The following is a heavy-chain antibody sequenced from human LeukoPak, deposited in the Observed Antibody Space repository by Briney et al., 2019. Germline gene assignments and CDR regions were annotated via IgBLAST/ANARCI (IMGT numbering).Heavy chain of an antibody. J-gene: IGHJ6*02. D-gene: IGHD1-26*01. Sequence: GGSLRLSCAASGLTFSSYAMTWVRQAPGQGLERVSTISGSGDNTHYADSVEGRLTISRDNSKNTLYLQMNSLRVEDTAVYYCGGAKFYYYGMDVWGQGTTVTVSS. CDR3: GGAKFYYYGMDV. CDR2: ISGSGDNT. V-gene: IGHV3-23*01. CDR1: GLTFSSYA.